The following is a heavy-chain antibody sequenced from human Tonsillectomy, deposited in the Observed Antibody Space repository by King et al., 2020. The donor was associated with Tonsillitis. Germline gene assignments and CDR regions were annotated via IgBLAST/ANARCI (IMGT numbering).Heavy chain of an antibody. CDR1: GFTFGDYA. V-gene: IGHV3-49*04. CDR3: TREFGLIWFGALLYGKFDP. Sequence: VQLVESGGGLVQPGRSLRLSCTASGFTFGDYAMSWVRQAPGKGLEWVGFIRSKTYGGTTEYAASVKGRFTISRDDSKSIAYLQMNSLKTEDTAVYYCTREFGLIWFGALLYGKFDPWGQGTLVTVSS. J-gene: IGHJ5*02. D-gene: IGHD3-10*01. CDR2: IRSKTYGGTT.